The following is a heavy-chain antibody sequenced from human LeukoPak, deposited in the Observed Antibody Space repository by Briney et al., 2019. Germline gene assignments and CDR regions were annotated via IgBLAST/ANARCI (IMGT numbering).Heavy chain of an antibody. V-gene: IGHV4-30-4*08. D-gene: IGHD6-19*01. CDR2: IYSSGST. Sequence: SETLSLTCTVSGGSISSGDYYWSWIRRPPGKALGGIGYIYSSGSTYYNPSLKSRVTISVDTSNNQFSLKLSSVTAADMAVYYCARGRSGWSSTFFDYWGQGTLVTVSS. CDR1: GGSISSGDYY. J-gene: IGHJ4*02. CDR3: ARGRSGWSSTFFDY.